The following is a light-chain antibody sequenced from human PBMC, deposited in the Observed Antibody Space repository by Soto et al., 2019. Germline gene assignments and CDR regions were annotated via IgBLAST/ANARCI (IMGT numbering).Light chain of an antibody. CDR1: SSDVGGYNY. CDR2: EVS. V-gene: IGLV2-8*01. J-gene: IGLJ1*01. Sequence: QSVLTQPPSASGSPGQSVTISCTGTSSDVGGYNYVSWYQQHPGKAPKLMIYEVSKRPSGVPDRLSGSKSGNTASLTVSGLQAEDEADYYCSSYAGRNAYVFGTGTKLTVL. CDR3: SSYAGRNAYV.